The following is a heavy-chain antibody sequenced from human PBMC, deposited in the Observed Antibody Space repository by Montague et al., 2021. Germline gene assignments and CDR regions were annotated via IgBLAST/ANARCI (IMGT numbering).Heavy chain of an antibody. J-gene: IGHJ4*02. V-gene: IGHV4-39*07. CDR3: ATWPAYSTTWYYFDS. D-gene: IGHD2/OR15-2a*01. CDR2: IYYSGST. Sequence: SETLSLTCSVSGGSISSSSYYWGWIRQPPGKGLEWIGSIYYSGSTYSNPSLKSRVTISVDTSKNQFSLKLSSVTAADTAVYYCATWPAYSTTWYYFDSWGQGTQVIVSS. CDR1: GGSISSSSYY.